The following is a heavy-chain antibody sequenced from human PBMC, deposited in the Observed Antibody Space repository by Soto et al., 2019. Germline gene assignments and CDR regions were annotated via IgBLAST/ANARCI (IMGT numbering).Heavy chain of an antibody. CDR3: ARDGSSGWGDAFDI. J-gene: IGHJ3*02. CDR1: GFTFSSYS. V-gene: IGHV3-30*04. Sequence: QVQLVESGGGVVQPGRSLRLSCAASGFTFSSYSMHWVRQAPGKGLEWVAVISDDGSNKYYADSVKGRFTFSKDNSKNTLYLQMNSLRPEDTAVYYGARDGSSGWGDAFDIWGQGTMVTVSS. D-gene: IGHD6-19*01. CDR2: ISDDGSNK.